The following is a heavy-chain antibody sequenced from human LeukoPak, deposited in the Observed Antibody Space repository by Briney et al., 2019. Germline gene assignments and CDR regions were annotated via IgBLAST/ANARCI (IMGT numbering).Heavy chain of an antibody. CDR3: AGLIRYVYGPGTEHTSSNWLHS. CDR2: IFYSGTT. V-gene: IGHV4-59*01. D-gene: IGHD2-8*01. J-gene: IGHJ5*01. CDR1: LGSPREKI. Sequence: SETLSLTSTLSLGSPREKIWSSGPQSPGKGLEWIGYIFYSGTTNYNPSLKSRVTISVDTPRNQFSLTLTSVTAAYTAMYYCAGLIRYVYGPGTEHTSSNWLHSWGQGTLVTVSS.